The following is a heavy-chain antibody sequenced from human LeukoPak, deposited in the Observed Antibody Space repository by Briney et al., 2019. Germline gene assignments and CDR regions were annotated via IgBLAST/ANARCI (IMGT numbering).Heavy chain of an antibody. V-gene: IGHV3-30*02. J-gene: IGHJ4*02. CDR2: IHYDGSIK. CDR3: AKAISVGATTDAAD. Sequence: GGSLRLSCAASGFTFSSYGMHWVRQAPGKGLEWVAFIHYDGSIKYYADSVKGRFTISRDNSKNTLYLQMNSLRAEDTAVYYCAKAISVGATTDAADWGQGTLVTVSS. CDR1: GFTFSSYG. D-gene: IGHD1-26*01.